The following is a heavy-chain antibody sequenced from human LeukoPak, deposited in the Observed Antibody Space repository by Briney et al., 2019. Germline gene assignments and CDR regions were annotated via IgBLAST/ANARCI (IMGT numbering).Heavy chain of an antibody. CDR2: ISGSGDTT. CDR3: AAGGQWLVRGTEY. V-gene: IGHV3-23*01. CDR1: GLPVRFAGYA. Sequence: PGGSLRLSCAASGLPVRFAGYAMSWVRQAPGKGLEWVATISGSGDTTYQADSLKGRFTISRDNSKNTLYLQMNSVRAEDTAVYYCAAGGQWLVRGTEYWGQGTLVSASS. D-gene: IGHD6-19*01. J-gene: IGHJ4*02.